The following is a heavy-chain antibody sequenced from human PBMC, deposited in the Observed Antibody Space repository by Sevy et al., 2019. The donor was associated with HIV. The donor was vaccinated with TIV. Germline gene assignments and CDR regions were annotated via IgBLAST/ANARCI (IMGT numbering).Heavy chain of an antibody. J-gene: IGHJ6*02. CDR2: ISYHGRDK. D-gene: IGHD3-9*01. Sequence: GGSLRLSCIVSGISFTTSGMHWVRRAPGKGLEWVAVISYHGRDKFYAESVKGRSNMSRDSSKNMLYLQISSLRVEDTAVYYCAKDFTGYNGMDVWGQGTMVTVSS. CDR3: AKDFTGYNGMDV. CDR1: GISFTTSG. V-gene: IGHV3-30*18.